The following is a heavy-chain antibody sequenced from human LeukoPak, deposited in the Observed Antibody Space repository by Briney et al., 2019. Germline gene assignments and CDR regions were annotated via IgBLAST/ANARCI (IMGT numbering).Heavy chain of an antibody. D-gene: IGHD4-23*01. Sequence: GGSLRLSCAASGFTVSSNYMSWVRQAPGKGLEWVSVIYSGGSTYYADSVKGRFTISRDNSKNTLYLQMNSLRAEDTAVYYCAREHALRWSRFDYWGKGTLVTVSS. J-gene: IGHJ4*02. CDR1: GFTVSSNY. CDR3: AREHALRWSRFDY. CDR2: IYSGGST. V-gene: IGHV3-66*02.